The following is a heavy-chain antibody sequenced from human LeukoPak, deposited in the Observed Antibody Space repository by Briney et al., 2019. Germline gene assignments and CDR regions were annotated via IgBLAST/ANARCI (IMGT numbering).Heavy chain of an antibody. D-gene: IGHD5-12*01. V-gene: IGHV3-48*03. Sequence: PGGSLRLSCAGSGFIFSNYEMNWVRQAPGKGLEWVSYISSTGSDIYYADSVKGRFAITRDNAENSLYLQMTSLRAEDTAVYYCARGRGYSGYDTDYWGQGTLATVSS. J-gene: IGHJ4*02. CDR2: ISSTGSDI. CDR1: GFIFSNYE. CDR3: ARGRGYSGYDTDY.